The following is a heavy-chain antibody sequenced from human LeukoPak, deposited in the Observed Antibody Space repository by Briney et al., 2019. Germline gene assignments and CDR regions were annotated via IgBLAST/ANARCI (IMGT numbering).Heavy chain of an antibody. CDR2: IYSGGST. D-gene: IGHD4-17*01. CDR3: AITGRDYGDYGDYFDS. V-gene: IGHV3-66*01. J-gene: IGHJ4*02. CDR1: GFTVSSNF. Sequence: PGGSLRLSCAASGFTVSSNFMNWVRQAPGKGLEWVSVIYSGGSTYYADTVKSRFTISRANSKNTLYLQMNSLRAEDTAVYYCAITGRDYGDYGDYFDSWGQGTLVTVSS.